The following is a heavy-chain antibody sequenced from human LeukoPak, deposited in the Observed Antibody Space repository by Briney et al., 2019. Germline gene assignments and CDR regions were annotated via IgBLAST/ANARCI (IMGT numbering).Heavy chain of an antibody. Sequence: SETLSLTCTVSGGSISSSSYYWGWIRQPPGKGLEWIGRIYYSGSTYYNPSLKSRVTISVDTSKNQFSLKLSSVTAADTAVYYCARDGYYYGSGSYFFDYWGQGTLVTVSS. V-gene: IGHV4-39*07. CDR3: ARDGYYYGSGSYFFDY. CDR2: IYYSGST. J-gene: IGHJ4*02. D-gene: IGHD3-10*01. CDR1: GGSISSSSYY.